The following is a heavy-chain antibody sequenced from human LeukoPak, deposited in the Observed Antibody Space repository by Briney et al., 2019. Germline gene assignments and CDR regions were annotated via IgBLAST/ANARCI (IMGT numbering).Heavy chain of an antibody. Sequence: PGRSLRLSCAASGFTFSSYGMHWVRQAPGKGLEWVAVISYDGSNKYYADSVKGRFTISRDNSKNTLYLQMNSLRAEDTAVYYCATADSSGCYYYYYGMDVWGQGTTVTVSS. CDR1: GFTFSSYG. D-gene: IGHD3-22*01. CDR2: ISYDGSNK. J-gene: IGHJ6*02. V-gene: IGHV3-30*03. CDR3: ATADSSGCYYYYYGMDV.